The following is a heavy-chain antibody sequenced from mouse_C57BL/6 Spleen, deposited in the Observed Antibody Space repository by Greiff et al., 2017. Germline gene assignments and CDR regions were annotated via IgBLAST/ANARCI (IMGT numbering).Heavy chain of an antibody. CDR2: IYPRDGST. CDR1: GYTFTDHT. V-gene: IGHV1-78*01. J-gene: IGHJ4*01. CDR3: AKREVDDGSSYDYAMDY. D-gene: IGHD1-1*01. Sequence: QVQPQQSDAELVKPGASVKISCKVSGYTFTDHTIHWLKQRPEQGLEWIGYIYPRDGSTTYNEKFKGKATLTADQSSSPAYMQLNSLTTYDSAVYFWAKREVDDGSSYDYAMDYWGQGTSVTGSS.